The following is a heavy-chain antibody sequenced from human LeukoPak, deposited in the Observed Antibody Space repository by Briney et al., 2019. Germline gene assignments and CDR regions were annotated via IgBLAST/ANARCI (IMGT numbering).Heavy chain of an antibody. CDR1: GFTFSNSW. CDR3: AKDHYYDNNPYGGMGSDY. J-gene: IGHJ4*02. CDR2: IRYDGSNK. Sequence: GGSLRLSCAASGFTFSNSWMSWVRQAPGKGLEWVALIRYDGSNKYYADYVKGRFTISRDNSKNTLYLEMYSLRAEDTAVYYCAKDHYYDNNPYGGMGSDYWGPGTLVTVSS. D-gene: IGHD3-22*01. V-gene: IGHV3-30*02.